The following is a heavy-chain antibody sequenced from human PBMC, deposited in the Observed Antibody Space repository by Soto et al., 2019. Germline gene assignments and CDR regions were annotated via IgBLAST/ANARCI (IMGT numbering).Heavy chain of an antibody. V-gene: IGHV1-69*13. D-gene: IGHD1-26*01. CDR1: GGTFSSYA. CDR3: ARDSPPGIVGGGSY. J-gene: IGHJ4*02. CDR2: IIPIFGTA. Sequence: SVKVSGKASGGTFSSYAISWVRQAPGQGLEWMGGIIPIFGTANYAQKFQGRVTITADESTSTAYMELSSLRSEDTAVYYCARDSPPGIVGGGSYWGQGTLVTVSS.